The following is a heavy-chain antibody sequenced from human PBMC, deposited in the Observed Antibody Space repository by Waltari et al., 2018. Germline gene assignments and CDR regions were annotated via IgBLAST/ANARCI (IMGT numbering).Heavy chain of an antibody. CDR1: GGSISSSSYY. CDR3: ARHSAAYYGSGSYAFDI. D-gene: IGHD3-10*01. V-gene: IGHV4-39*01. J-gene: IGHJ3*02. CDR2: IYYSGST. Sequence: QLQLQESGPGLVKPSETLSLTCTVSGGSISSSSYYWGWIRQPPGKGLEWIGSIYYSGSTYYNPSLKVRVTISVDTSKNQFSLKLSSVTAADTAVYYCARHSAAYYGSGSYAFDIWGQGTMVTVSS.